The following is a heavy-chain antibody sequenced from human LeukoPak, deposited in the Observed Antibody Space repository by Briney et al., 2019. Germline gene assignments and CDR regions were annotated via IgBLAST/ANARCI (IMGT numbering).Heavy chain of an antibody. J-gene: IGHJ4*02. Sequence: SETLSLTCTVSGGSISSGSYYWSWIRQPAGKGREWIGRIYTSGSTNYNPSLKSRVTISVDTSKNQFSLKLSSVTSADTAVYYCAREEGSLLITGGGSYYYWFDYWGQGTLVTVSS. CDR3: AREEGSLLITGGGSYYYWFDY. CDR2: IYTSGST. V-gene: IGHV4-61*02. CDR1: GGSISSGSYY. D-gene: IGHD1-26*01.